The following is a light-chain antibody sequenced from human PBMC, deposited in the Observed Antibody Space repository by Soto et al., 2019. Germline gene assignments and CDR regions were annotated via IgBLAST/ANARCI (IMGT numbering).Light chain of an antibody. CDR3: NSYTLSSTWV. V-gene: IGLV2-14*01. CDR1: NDDVGGYNF. Sequence: QSALTQPASVSGSPGQSITISCTGTNDDVGGYNFVSWFQQHPGKAPKLIISEVSNRPSGVSNRFSGSKSGNTASLTISGLQAGDEADYYCNSYTLSSTWVFGGGTKLTVL. J-gene: IGLJ3*02. CDR2: EVS.